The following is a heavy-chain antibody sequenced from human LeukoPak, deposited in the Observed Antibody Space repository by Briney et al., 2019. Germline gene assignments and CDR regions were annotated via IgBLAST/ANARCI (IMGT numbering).Heavy chain of an antibody. CDR3: ARHIPDRYCSSTSCSHGRNDAFDI. CDR1: GGSFSGYY. CDR2: INHSGST. V-gene: IGHV4-34*01. D-gene: IGHD2-2*01. J-gene: IGHJ3*02. Sequence: SETLSLTCAVYGGSFSGYYWSWSRQPAGKGLQWIGEINHSGSTIYNPSLKSRVTISVDTSKNQFSPKLSSVTAADTAVYYCARHIPDRYCSSTSCSHGRNDAFDIWGQGTMVTVSS.